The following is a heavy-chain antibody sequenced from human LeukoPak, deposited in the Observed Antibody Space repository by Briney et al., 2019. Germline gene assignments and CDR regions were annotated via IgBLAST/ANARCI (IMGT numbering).Heavy chain of an antibody. D-gene: IGHD2-2*01. CDR1: GFTVSFYA. V-gene: IGHV3-23*01. Sequence: GGSLRLSCAASGFTVSFYAMSWVRRAPGKGLEWVSVIAGGGSSTYYADSVKGRFTISRDNSKNTLYLQMNSLRVEDTAVYYCVKDPDPRYCSSTSCSPIWGQGTMVTVSS. CDR3: VKDPDPRYCSSTSCSPI. CDR2: IAGGGSST. J-gene: IGHJ3*02.